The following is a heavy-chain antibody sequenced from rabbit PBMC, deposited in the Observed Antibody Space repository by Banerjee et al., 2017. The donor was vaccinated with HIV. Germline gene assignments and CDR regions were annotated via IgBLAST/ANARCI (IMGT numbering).Heavy chain of an antibody. CDR3: ARDGFGTGPDYDL. D-gene: IGHD7-1*01. J-gene: IGHJ3*01. CDR2: IYAGSSGSS. V-gene: IGHV1S45*01. Sequence: QEQLEESGGDLVKPEGSLTLTCTASGFSFSSSYYMCWVRQAPGKGLEWIACIYAGSSGSSYYASWAKGRFTISKTSWTTVTLQMTSLTAADTATYFCARDGFGTGPDYDLWGQGTLVTVS. CDR1: GFSFSSSYY.